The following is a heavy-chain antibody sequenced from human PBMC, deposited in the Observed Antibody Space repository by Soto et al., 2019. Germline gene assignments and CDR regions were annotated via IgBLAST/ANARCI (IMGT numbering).Heavy chain of an antibody. J-gene: IGHJ4*02. V-gene: IGHV3-30-3*01. CDR1: GFTFSSYA. CDR3: AREWVTATLDY. D-gene: IGHD5-18*01. Sequence: GGSLRLSCAASGFTFSSYAMHRVRQAPGKGLEWVAVISYDGSNKYYADSVKGRFTISRDNSKNTLYLQMNSLRAEDTAVYYCAREWVTATLDYWGQGTLVTVSS. CDR2: ISYDGSNK.